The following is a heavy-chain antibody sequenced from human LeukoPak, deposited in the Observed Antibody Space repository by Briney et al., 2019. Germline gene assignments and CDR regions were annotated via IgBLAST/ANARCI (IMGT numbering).Heavy chain of an antibody. CDR2: ISWNSGSI. V-gene: IGHV3-9*01. CDR3: AKTNELGYCSSTSCYIDY. Sequence: GGSLRLSCAASGFTFDDYAMHWVRQAPGKGLEWVSGISWNSGSIGYADSVKGRFTISRDNAKNSLYLQMNSLRAEDTALYCCAKTNELGYCSSTSCYIDYWGQGTLVTVSS. CDR1: GFTFDDYA. D-gene: IGHD2-2*01. J-gene: IGHJ4*02.